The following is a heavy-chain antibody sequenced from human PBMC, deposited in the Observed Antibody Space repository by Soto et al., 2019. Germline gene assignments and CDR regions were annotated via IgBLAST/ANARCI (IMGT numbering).Heavy chain of an antibody. CDR1: GFTFSSYA. Sequence: GGSLRLSCAASGFTFSSYAMSWVRQAPGKGLEWVSAISGSGGSTYYADSVKGRFTISRDNSKNTLYLQMNSLRAEDTAVYYCAKDLLKHYDILTGYRSPLGYWGQGTLVTVSS. D-gene: IGHD3-9*01. CDR2: ISGSGGST. CDR3: AKDLLKHYDILTGYRSPLGY. J-gene: IGHJ4*02. V-gene: IGHV3-23*01.